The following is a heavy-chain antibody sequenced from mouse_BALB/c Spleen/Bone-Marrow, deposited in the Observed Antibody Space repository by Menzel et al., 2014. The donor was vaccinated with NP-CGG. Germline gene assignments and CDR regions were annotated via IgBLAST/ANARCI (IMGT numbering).Heavy chain of an antibody. CDR1: GYTFTSYW. CDR3: ARGGNWDGFAY. V-gene: IGHV1-7*01. D-gene: IGHD4-1*01. CDR2: INPSTGYT. Sequence: QVQLKDSGAELAKPGASVKMSCKASGYTFTSYWMHWVKQRPGQGLEWIGYINPSTGYTEYNQKFKDKATLTADKSSSTAYMQLSSLTSEDSAVYYCARGGNWDGFAYWGQGTLVTVSA. J-gene: IGHJ3*01.